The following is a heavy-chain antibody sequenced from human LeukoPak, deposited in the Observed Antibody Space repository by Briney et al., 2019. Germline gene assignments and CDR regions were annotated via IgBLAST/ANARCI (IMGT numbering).Heavy chain of an antibody. CDR3: ASWLQLIGYDY. CDR1: GYSISSGYY. D-gene: IGHD5-24*01. V-gene: IGHV4-38-2*01. Sequence: NPSETLSLTCAVSGYSISSGYYWGWIRQPPGRGLEWIGSIYHSGSTYYNPSLKSRVTISVDTSKNQFSLKLSSVTAADTAVYYCASWLQLIGYDYWGQGTLVTVSS. CDR2: IYHSGST. J-gene: IGHJ4*02.